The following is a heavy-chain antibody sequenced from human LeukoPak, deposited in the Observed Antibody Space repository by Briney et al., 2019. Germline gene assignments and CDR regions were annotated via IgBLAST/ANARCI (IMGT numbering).Heavy chain of an antibody. D-gene: IGHD6-19*01. J-gene: IGHJ4*02. CDR2: IRGKGGST. V-gene: IGHV3-23*01. Sequence: PGGSLRLSFAASGFTFSSYAMSWVRQAPAKGLEWVSAIRGKGGSTYNADSVKGRFTISTDNSKNTPYLQMNSLRAEDTAVYYCAKSFSGYSSGWPDWGQGTLVTVSS. CDR1: GFTFSSYA. CDR3: AKSFSGYSSGWPD.